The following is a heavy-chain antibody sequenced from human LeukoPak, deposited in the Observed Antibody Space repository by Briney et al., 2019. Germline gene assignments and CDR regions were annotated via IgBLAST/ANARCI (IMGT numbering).Heavy chain of an antibody. CDR3: ARDWRGDYYYYGMDV. CDR1: GGSISSSSYY. D-gene: IGHD3-3*01. CDR2: IYYSGST. Sequence: SETLSLTCTVSGGSISSSSYYWGWIRQPPGKGLEWIGYIYYSGSTNYNPSLKSRVTISVDTSKNQFSLKLSSVTAADTAVYYCARDWRGDYYYYGMDVWGQGTTVTVSS. V-gene: IGHV4-61*01. J-gene: IGHJ6*02.